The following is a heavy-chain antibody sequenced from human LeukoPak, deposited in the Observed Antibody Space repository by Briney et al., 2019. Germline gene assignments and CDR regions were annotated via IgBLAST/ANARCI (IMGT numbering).Heavy chain of an antibody. J-gene: IGHJ4*02. CDR2: ITPSDGST. CDR1: GYTFTNYH. CDR3: ARVGGWYRYFFDY. V-gene: IGHV1-46*01. D-gene: IGHD6-19*01. Sequence: ASVKDSCKASGYTFTNYHMHWVRQAPGQGLAWMGMITPSDGSTNYAQKFQGRVTMTRDMSTSTVYMELSSLRSEDTAVYYCARVGGWYRYFFDYWGQGTLLTASS.